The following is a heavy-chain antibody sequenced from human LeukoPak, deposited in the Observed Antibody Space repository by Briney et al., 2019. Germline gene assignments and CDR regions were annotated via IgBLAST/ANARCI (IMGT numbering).Heavy chain of an antibody. CDR3: ARAKYNSGWYLDY. CDR1: GGSISSGDYY. D-gene: IGHD6-19*01. J-gene: IGHJ4*02. Sequence: RSSEILSLTCTVSGGSISSGDYYWTWIRQHPGKGLEWIGYIHYSGSTYYNPSLKSRLTISVDTSKNQFSLKVSSVTAADTAVYYCARAKYNSGWYLDYWGQGTLVTVSS. V-gene: IGHV4-31*03. CDR2: IHYSGST.